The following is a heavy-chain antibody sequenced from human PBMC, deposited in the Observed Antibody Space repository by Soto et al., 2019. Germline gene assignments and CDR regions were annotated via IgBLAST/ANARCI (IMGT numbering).Heavy chain of an antibody. CDR2: SYHSGST. V-gene: IGHV4-30-2*01. D-gene: IGHD3-10*01. Sequence: QLQLQESGSGLVKPSQTLSLTCAVSGGSISSGGYSWSWIRQPPGKGLEWVGYSYHSGSTYYNPSLKSRVTISVDRSKNQFSLKLSSVTAADTAVYYCARFRREISLLDYWGQGTLVTVAS. CDR1: GGSISSGGYS. J-gene: IGHJ4*02. CDR3: ARFRREISLLDY.